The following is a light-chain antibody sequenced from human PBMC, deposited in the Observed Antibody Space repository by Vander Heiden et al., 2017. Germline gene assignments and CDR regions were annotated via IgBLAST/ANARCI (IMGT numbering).Light chain of an antibody. CDR1: KLGDKY. CDR3: QAWDSSTGV. Sequence: SYDLTQPPSVSVSPGQPASLTCSGDKLGDKYACWYQQKPGQSPVLVIYQDSKRPSGIPERFSGSNSGNTATLTISGTQAMDEADYYCQAWDSSTGVFGGGTKLTVL. J-gene: IGLJ2*01. V-gene: IGLV3-1*01. CDR2: QDS.